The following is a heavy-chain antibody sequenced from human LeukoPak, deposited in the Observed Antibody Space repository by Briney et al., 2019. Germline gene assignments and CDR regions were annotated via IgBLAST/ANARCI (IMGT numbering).Heavy chain of an antibody. D-gene: IGHD3-3*01. CDR2: IIHSDDST. J-gene: IGHJ5*02. V-gene: IGHV3-23*01. CDR1: GFLFHVYT. Sequence: GGSLRLSCRTSGFLFHVYTMVWVRQAPRKGLEWISSIIHSDDSTYYADSVKGRFTISRDNSKDTVYLQMNSLRVDDTALYHCAKSYDTSTSPDHWGQGILVSVSS. CDR3: AKSYDTSTSPDH.